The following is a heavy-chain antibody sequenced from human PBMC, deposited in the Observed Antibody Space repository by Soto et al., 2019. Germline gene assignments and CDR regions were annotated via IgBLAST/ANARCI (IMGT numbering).Heavy chain of an antibody. CDR1: GVTFSNAW. J-gene: IGHJ4*02. V-gene: IGHV3-15*07. D-gene: IGHD3-3*01. Sequence: GGSLRLSCAASGVTFSNAWMNWVRQAPGKGLEWVGRIKSKTDGGTTDYAAPVKGRFTISRDDSKNTLYLQMNSLKTEDTAVYYCTTGSTYYDFWSGYFFDYWGQGTLVTVSS. CDR2: IKSKTDGGTT. CDR3: TTGSTYYDFWSGYFFDY.